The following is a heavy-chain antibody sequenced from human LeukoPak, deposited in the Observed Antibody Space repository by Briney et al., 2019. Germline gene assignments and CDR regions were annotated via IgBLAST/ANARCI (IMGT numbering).Heavy chain of an antibody. Sequence: GGSLRLSCAASGFTFSDYYMSWIRQAPGKGLEWVSYISSSGSTIYYADSVKGRFTISRDNSKNTLYLQMNSLRAEDTAVYYCAREEDSSGYYYVGWCHYWGQGTLVTVSS. CDR3: AREEDSSGYYYVGWCHY. V-gene: IGHV3-11*04. CDR1: GFTFSDYY. CDR2: ISSSGSTI. D-gene: IGHD3-22*01. J-gene: IGHJ4*02.